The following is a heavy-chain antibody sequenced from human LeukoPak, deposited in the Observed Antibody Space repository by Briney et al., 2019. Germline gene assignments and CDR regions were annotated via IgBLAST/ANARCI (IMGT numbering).Heavy chain of an antibody. V-gene: IGHV3-33*01. D-gene: IGHD6-19*01. CDR3: ARDSSGWYLTTFDY. J-gene: IGHJ4*02. CDR2: MWYDGSNK. Sequence: GGSLRLSCAASGFTFSSYGMHWVRQAPGKGLEWVAVMWYDGSNKYYADSVKGRFTISRDNSKNTLYLQMNSLRAEDTAVYYCARDSSGWYLTTFDYWGQGTLVTVSS. CDR1: GFTFSSYG.